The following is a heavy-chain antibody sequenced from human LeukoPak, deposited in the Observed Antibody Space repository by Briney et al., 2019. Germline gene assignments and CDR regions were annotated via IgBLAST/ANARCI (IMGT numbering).Heavy chain of an antibody. CDR2: IYYTGST. D-gene: IGHD5-12*01. CDR3: ARGGGYSGYGS. Sequence: KPSETLSLTCTVSGSSISSYYWSWVRQPPGKGLEYIGYIYYTGSTNSSPSLKSRVTISVDTSKNQFSLKLNSVTAAGTAVYYCARGGGYSGYGSWGQGTLVTVSS. J-gene: IGHJ5*02. V-gene: IGHV4-59*12. CDR1: GSSISSYY.